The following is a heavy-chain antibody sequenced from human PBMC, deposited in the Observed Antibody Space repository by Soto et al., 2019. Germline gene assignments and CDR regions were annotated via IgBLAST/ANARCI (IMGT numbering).Heavy chain of an antibody. Sequence: GGSLRLSCAASGFAFNDAWMNWVRQTPGKGLEWVGRIMTKTHGGTTDYAAPVKGRFTISRDDSRNTLYLQMSSLKTEDTAMYYCAAGTGRTDFDHWGRGTLVTVSS. V-gene: IGHV3-15*01. J-gene: IGHJ4*02. D-gene: IGHD2-2*01. CDR3: AAGTGRTDFDH. CDR1: GFAFNDAW. CDR2: IMTKTHGGTT.